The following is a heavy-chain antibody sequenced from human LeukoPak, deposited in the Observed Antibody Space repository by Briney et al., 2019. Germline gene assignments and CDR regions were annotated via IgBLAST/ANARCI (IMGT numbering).Heavy chain of an antibody. CDR3: ARDTLVVPAAGNHWFDP. J-gene: IGHJ5*02. CDR1: GFTVSSNY. D-gene: IGHD2-2*01. Sequence: GGSLRLSCAASGFTVSSNYMSWVRQAPGKGLEWVSVIYSGGSTYYADSVKGRFTISRDNSKNTLYLQMNSLRAEDTAVYYCARDTLVVPAAGNHWFDPWGQGTLVTVSS. V-gene: IGHV3-66*01. CDR2: IYSGGST.